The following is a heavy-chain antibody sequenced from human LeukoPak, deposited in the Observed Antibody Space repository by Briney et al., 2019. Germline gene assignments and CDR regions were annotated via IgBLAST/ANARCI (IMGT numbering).Heavy chain of an antibody. CDR2: IYTSGST. Sequence: SETLSLTCTVSGGSISSGSYYWSWIRQPAGKGLEWIGRIYTSGSTNYNPSLKSRVTISVDTSKNQFSLKLSSVTAADTAVYCCAREGRSYSSSWYRVSEYFQHWGQGTLVTVSS. D-gene: IGHD6-13*01. CDR1: GGSISSGSYY. CDR3: AREGRSYSSSWYRVSEYFQH. J-gene: IGHJ1*01. V-gene: IGHV4-61*02.